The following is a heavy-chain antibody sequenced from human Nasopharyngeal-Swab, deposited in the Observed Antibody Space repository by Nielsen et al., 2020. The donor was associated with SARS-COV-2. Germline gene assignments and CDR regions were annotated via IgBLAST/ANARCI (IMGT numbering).Heavy chain of an antibody. CDR3: ARGWRWADDY. Sequence: GGSLRLSCAASGFTFSSYAMHWVRQAPGKGLEYVSAISSNGGSTYYANSVKGRFTISRDNSKNTLYLQMGSLRAEDMAAHYCARGWRWADDYWGQGTLVTVSS. D-gene: IGHD5-24*01. CDR1: GFTFSSYA. CDR2: ISSNGGST. V-gene: IGHV3-64*01. J-gene: IGHJ4*02.